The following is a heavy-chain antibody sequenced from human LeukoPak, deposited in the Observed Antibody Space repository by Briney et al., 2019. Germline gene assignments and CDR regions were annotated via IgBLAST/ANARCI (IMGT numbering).Heavy chain of an antibody. J-gene: IGHJ4*02. Sequence: SGGSLRLSCAASGFPFNSHWMSWVRQAPGKGLEWVSAINDSGGSTYYADSVKGRSTISRDNSKNMLYLQMSSLRAEDTAVYYCAKVPSRGIPYYFDYWGQGTLVTVSS. D-gene: IGHD3-10*01. CDR3: AKVPSRGIPYYFDY. CDR2: INDSGGST. V-gene: IGHV3-23*01. CDR1: GFPFNSHW.